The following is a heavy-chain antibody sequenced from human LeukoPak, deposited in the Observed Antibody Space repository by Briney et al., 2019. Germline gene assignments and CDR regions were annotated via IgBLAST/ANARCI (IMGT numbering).Heavy chain of an antibody. Sequence: SETLSLTCTVSGGSISSYYWSWIRQPPGKGLEWIGYIYYSGSTNYNPSLKSRVTISVDTSKNQFSLKLSSVTAADTAVYYYARLARDGYNLGDNWFDPWGQGTLVIVSS. CDR3: ARLARDGYNLGDNWFDP. V-gene: IGHV4-59*01. CDR2: IYYSGST. CDR1: GGSISSYY. D-gene: IGHD5-24*01. J-gene: IGHJ5*02.